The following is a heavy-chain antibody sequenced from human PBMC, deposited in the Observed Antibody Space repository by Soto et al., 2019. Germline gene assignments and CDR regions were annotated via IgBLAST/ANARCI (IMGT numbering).Heavy chain of an antibody. D-gene: IGHD3-10*01. CDR3: VRDRYSSSGWFDP. V-gene: IGHV6-1*02. CDR2: TYYRSRFFS. CDR1: GDSVSSYSAA. J-gene: IGHJ5*02. Sequence: QVQLQQSGPGLVKPSQTLSLTCAISGDSVSSYSAAWNWIRQSPSGVLEWLGRTYYRSRFFSDYAESVKSRIIINPDTSKNQFSLQLKSVTPEDTAVYYCVRDRYSSSGWFDPWGQGTPVTVSS.